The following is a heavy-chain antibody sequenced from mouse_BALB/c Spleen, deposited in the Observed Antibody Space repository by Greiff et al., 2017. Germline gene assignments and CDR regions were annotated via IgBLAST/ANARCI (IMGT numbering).Heavy chain of an antibody. V-gene: IGHV1-80*01. CDR3: ARGGNYGAMDY. D-gene: IGHD2-1*01. Sequence: QVQLKQSGAELVRPGSSVKISCKASGYAFSSYWMNWVKQRPGQGLEWIGQIYPGDGDTNYNGKFKGKATLTADKSSSTAYMQLSSLTSEDSAVYFCARGGNYGAMDYWGQGTSVTVSS. J-gene: IGHJ4*01. CDR2: IYPGDGDT. CDR1: GYAFSSYW.